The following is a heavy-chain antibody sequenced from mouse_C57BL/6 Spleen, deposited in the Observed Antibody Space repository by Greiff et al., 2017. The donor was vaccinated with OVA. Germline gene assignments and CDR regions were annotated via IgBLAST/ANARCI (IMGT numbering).Heavy chain of an antibody. CDR3: ARSSDFDY. V-gene: IGHV1-61*01. Sequence: QVQLQQPGAELVRPGSSVTLSCKASGYTFTSYWLAWVKQRPGQGLEWIGTIYPSDSETHYNQKFKDKATLTVDKSSSTAYMQLSSLTSEDSAVYYCARSSDFDYWGQGTTLTVSA. CDR1: GYTFTSYW. CDR2: IYPSDSET. D-gene: IGHD2-10*02. J-gene: IGHJ2*01.